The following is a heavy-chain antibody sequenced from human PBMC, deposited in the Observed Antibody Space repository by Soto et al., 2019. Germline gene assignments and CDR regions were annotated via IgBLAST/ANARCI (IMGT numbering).Heavy chain of an antibody. CDR2: IIPIFGTA. D-gene: IGHD3-22*01. CDR1: GGTFSSYA. Sequence: SVKVSCKASGGTFSSYAISWVRQAPGQGLEWMGGIIPIFGTANYAQKFQGRVTITADKSTSTAYMELSSLRSEDTAVYYCARSYYYDSSGYLLVPYYFDYWGQGTLVTVSS. CDR3: ARSYYYDSSGYLLVPYYFDY. V-gene: IGHV1-69*06. J-gene: IGHJ4*02.